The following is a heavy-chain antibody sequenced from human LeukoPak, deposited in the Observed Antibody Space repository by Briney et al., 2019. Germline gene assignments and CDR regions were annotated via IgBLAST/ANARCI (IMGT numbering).Heavy chain of an antibody. V-gene: IGHV4-34*01. J-gene: IGHJ3*02. D-gene: IGHD6-13*01. CDR1: GGSFSGYY. CDR2: INHSGST. CDR3: ASSSWYLRAFDI. Sequence: PSETLSLTCAVYGGSFSGYYWSWIRQPPGKGLEWIGEINHSGSTNYNPSLKSRVTISVDTSKNQFSLKLSSVTAADTAVYYCASSSWYLRAFDIWGQGTTVTVSS.